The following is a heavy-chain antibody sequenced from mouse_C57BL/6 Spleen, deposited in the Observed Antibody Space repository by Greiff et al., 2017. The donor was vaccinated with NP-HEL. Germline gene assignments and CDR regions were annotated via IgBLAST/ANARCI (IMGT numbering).Heavy chain of an antibody. CDR2: IDPEDGET. CDR3: ARGPLLLRFGVDY. V-gene: IGHV14-2*01. J-gene: IGHJ2*01. D-gene: IGHD1-1*01. Sequence: VQLQQSGAELVKPGASVKLSCTASGFNIKDYYMHWVKQRTEQGLEWIGRIDPEDGETKNAPKFQGKATITADTSSNTAYMQLSSLTSEDTAVYYCARGPLLLRFGVDYWGQGTTLTVSS. CDR1: GFNIKDYY.